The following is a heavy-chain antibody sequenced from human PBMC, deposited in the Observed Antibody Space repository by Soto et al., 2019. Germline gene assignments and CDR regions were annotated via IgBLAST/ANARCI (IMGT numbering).Heavy chain of an antibody. D-gene: IGHD4-17*01. CDR1: GFTFSTYA. CDR2: ISATTGDT. J-gene: IGHJ3*02. CDR3: AHPRGYGVFDAYDI. Sequence: EGQLLESGGGLVQPGGSLRVSCAASGFTFSTYAMSWFRQAPGKGLEWVSAISATTGDTYYADSVRRRFTISRDNSMNALYLQMNSLRVEDTAVYYCAHPRGYGVFDAYDIWGQGTMVTVSS. V-gene: IGHV3-23*01.